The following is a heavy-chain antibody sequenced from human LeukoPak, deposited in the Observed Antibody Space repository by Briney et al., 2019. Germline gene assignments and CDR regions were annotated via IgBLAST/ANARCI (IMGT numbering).Heavy chain of an antibody. Sequence: ASVKVSCKASGYTFTDYYIQWVRQTPGQGLEWMGWIIPNSGDTNYAQKFRGRVTMTRDTSINTAYMELTSLTSDDTAVYYCARESAGVGYIYGYFYWGQGTLVTVSS. CDR1: GYTFTDYY. J-gene: IGHJ4*02. D-gene: IGHD5-18*01. V-gene: IGHV1-2*02. CDR3: ARESAGVGYIYGYFY. CDR2: IIPNSGDT.